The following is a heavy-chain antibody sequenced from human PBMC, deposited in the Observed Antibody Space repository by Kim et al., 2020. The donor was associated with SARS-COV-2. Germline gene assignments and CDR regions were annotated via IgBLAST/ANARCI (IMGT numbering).Heavy chain of an antibody. D-gene: IGHD3-10*01. CDR1: GFSFNNYY. Sequence: GGSLRLSCAASGFSFNNYYMTWVRRRPGEGLQFVSVIYDGGATNYAHSARSRRIIFTDTSNNIPYLHMIDIIVADTRPDSCARSIPAIQFGFDSWGHGTL. CDR3: ARSIPAIQFGFDS. J-gene: IGHJ4*01. V-gene: IGHV3-66*01. CDR2: IYDGGAT.